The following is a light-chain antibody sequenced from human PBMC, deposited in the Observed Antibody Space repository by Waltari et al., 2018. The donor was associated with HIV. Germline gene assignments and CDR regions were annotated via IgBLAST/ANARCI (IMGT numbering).Light chain of an antibody. V-gene: IGLV1-44*01. CDR1: TSNLGTNT. Sequence: QSVLTPPPSASGTPGQRVTISFSGSTSNLGTNTVSWYQHLPGTAPKLLIYRDDQRPSGVPDRFSGSKSGTSASLAISGLQSEDEADYYCGVWDDGLNGPEFGGGTKLTVL. J-gene: IGLJ3*02. CDR2: RDD. CDR3: GVWDDGLNGPE.